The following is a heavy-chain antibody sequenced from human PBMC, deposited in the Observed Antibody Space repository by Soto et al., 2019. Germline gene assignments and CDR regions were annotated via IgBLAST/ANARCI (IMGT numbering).Heavy chain of an antibody. CDR1: GGTFSSYA. D-gene: IGHD5-12*01. J-gene: IGHJ6*02. Sequence: QVQLVQSGAEVKKPGSSVKVSCKASGGTFSSYAISWVRQAPGQGLEWMGGITPIFGTANYAQKFQGRVTITADESTSTAYMELRSLGSEDRAGYYCARDEEMATLRGGYGGMDVWGQGTTVTVSS. CDR2: ITPIFGTA. CDR3: ARDEEMATLRGGYGGMDV. V-gene: IGHV1-69*12.